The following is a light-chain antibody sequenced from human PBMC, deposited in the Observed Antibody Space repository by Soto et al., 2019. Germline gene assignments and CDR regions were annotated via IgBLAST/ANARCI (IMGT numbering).Light chain of an antibody. J-gene: IGKJ1*01. CDR1: QSISSW. Sequence: VQMPKYPYTLSASVGDRVTITCRASQSISSWLAWYQQKPGKAPQFLIQAASNLQSGVPSRFSGSGTGTEFILSINSLQPEDIATYYCLQVSSFPRPFAQGTKVVI. V-gene: IGKV1-5*01. CDR3: LQVSSFPRP. CDR2: AAS.